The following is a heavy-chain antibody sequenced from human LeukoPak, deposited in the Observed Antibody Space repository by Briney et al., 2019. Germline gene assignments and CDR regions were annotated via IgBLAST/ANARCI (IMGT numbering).Heavy chain of an antibody. CDR1: GGSISSSSYY. J-gene: IGHJ4*02. V-gene: IGHV4-39*07. CDR2: IYSSGST. Sequence: SETLSLTGTVSGGSISSSSYYWGWIRQPPGKGLEWIGSIYSSGSTYYNPSLKSRITISVDTSKNQFSLKLSSVTAADTAVYYCARRGEWLRSDPFDYWGQGTLVTVSS. CDR3: ARRGEWLRSDPFDY. D-gene: IGHD5-12*01.